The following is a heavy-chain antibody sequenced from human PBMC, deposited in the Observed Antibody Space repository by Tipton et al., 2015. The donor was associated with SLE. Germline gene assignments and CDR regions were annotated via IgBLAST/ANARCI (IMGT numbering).Heavy chain of an antibody. Sequence: SLRLSCAASGFTFSNYGMHWVRQAPGKGLEWVAFIRYDGHDNYHADSVKGRFTISRDNSKNTLFMQMNSLRAEDTAVYYCAKDRDNHDWYFDLWGRGTLVTVSS. D-gene: IGHD1-14*01. CDR1: GFTFSNYG. CDR2: IRYDGHDN. CDR3: AKDRDNHDWYFDL. J-gene: IGHJ2*01. V-gene: IGHV3-30*02.